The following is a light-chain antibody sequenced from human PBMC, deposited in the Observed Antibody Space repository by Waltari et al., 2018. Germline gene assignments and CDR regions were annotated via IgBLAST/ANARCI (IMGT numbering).Light chain of an antibody. CDR1: QSVSSN. CDR3: QQYNNWPPGA. Sequence: EIVMTQSQATLSVSPGERATLSCRASQSVSSNLAWYQQKPGQAPRLLIHGASTRATGIPAMFSGSGSGTEFTLTISSLQSEDFAVYYCQQYNNWPPGAFGQGTKVEIK. V-gene: IGKV3-15*01. CDR2: GAS. J-gene: IGKJ1*01.